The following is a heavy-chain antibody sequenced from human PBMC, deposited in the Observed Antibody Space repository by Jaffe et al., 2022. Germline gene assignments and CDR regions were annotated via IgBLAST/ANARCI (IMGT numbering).Heavy chain of an antibody. D-gene: IGHD3-10*01. CDR3: ASFGSGSYYNEYYYYMDV. V-gene: IGHV3-48*01. CDR2: ISSSSSTI. J-gene: IGHJ6*03. CDR1: GFTFSSYS. Sequence: EVQLVESGGGLVQPGGSLRLSCAASGFTFSSYSMNWVRQAPGKGLEWVSYISSSSSTIYYADSVKGRFTISRDNAKNSLYLQMNSLRAEDTAVYYCASFGSGSYYNEYYYYMDVWGKGTTVTVSS.